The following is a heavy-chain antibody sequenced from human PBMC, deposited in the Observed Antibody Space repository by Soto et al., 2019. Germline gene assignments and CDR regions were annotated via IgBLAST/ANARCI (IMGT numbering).Heavy chain of an antibody. Sequence: SETLSLTCTVSGGSISSGGYYWSWIRQHPGKGLERIGYIYYSGSTYYNPSLKSRVTISVDTSKNQFSLKLSSVTAADTAVYYCARGEGPAAMGYMDVWGKGTTVTVSS. CDR2: IYYSGST. CDR1: GGSISSGGYY. J-gene: IGHJ6*03. V-gene: IGHV4-31*03. D-gene: IGHD2-2*01. CDR3: ARGEGPAAMGYMDV.